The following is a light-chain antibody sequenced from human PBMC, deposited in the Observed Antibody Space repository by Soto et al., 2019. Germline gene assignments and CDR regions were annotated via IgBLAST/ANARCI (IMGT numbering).Light chain of an antibody. CDR1: SSDVGGYNY. V-gene: IGLV2-14*01. CDR2: EVT. CDR3: SSFTSRFTFNYI. J-gene: IGLJ1*01. Sequence: QSALTQPASVSGSPGQSITISCTGTSSDVGGYNYVSWYQQHPGKAPKIIIYEVTNRPSGVSNRFSGSKSGNTASLTISGPQAEDDADYYCSSFTSRFTFNYIFGNGTKVTVL.